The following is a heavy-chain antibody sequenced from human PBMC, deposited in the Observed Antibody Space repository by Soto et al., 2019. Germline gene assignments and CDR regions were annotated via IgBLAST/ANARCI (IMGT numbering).Heavy chain of an antibody. CDR2: ISGSGGSI. CDR1: GFTFSSYA. CDR3: AEVAVAGTPNDAFDI. J-gene: IGHJ3*02. D-gene: IGHD6-19*01. Sequence: GGSLRLSCAASGFTFSSYAMSWVRQAPGKGLEWVSAISGSGGSIYYADSVKGRFTISRDNAKNSLYLQMNSLRAEDTAVYYCAEVAVAGTPNDAFDIWGQGTMVTVSS. V-gene: IGHV3-23*01.